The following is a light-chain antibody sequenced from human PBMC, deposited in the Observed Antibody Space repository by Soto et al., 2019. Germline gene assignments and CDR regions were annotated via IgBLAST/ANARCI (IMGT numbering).Light chain of an antibody. CDR2: EVT. CDR1: SSDIGAYNY. J-gene: IGLJ1*01. V-gene: IGLV2-8*01. CDR3: SSFTTSSTYV. Sequence: QSVLTQPPSASGSPGQSVAISCTGTSSDIGAYNYVSWYQQHPGKVPKLIIYEVTNRPSGVPDRFSASKSGNTASLTVSGLQAEDEADYYCSSFTTSSTYVFGTGTKVTVL.